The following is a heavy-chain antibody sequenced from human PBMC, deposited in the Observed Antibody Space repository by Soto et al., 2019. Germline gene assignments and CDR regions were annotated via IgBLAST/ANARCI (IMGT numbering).Heavy chain of an antibody. CDR2: TNSDGSDT. D-gene: IGHD2-15*01. J-gene: IGHJ4*02. Sequence: GGSLRLSCAASGFTFSSYWMYWVRQAPGKGLVWVSRTNSDGSDTSYADSVKGRFTISRDNAKNTLYLQMNSLRAEDTAVYYCAREMAALNYFDYWGQGTLVTVSS. CDR1: GFTFSSYW. V-gene: IGHV3-74*01. CDR3: AREMAALNYFDY.